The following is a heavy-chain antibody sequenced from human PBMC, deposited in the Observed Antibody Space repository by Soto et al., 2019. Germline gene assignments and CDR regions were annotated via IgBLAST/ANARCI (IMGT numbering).Heavy chain of an antibody. Sequence: SETLSLTCTVSVGSVSSGSYYLSWIRQPPGKGLEWIGYIYYSGSTNYNPSLKSRVTISVDTSKNQFSLKLSSVTAADTAVYHCARDQVYYYDSSGYYAHYYYYYGMDVWGQGTTVTVSS. CDR3: ARDQVYYYDSSGYYAHYYYYYGMDV. CDR1: VGSVSSGSYY. D-gene: IGHD3-22*01. CDR2: IYYSGST. J-gene: IGHJ6*02. V-gene: IGHV4-61*01.